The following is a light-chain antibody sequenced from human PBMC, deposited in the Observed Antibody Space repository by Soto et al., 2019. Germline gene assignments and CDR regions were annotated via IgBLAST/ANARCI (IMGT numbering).Light chain of an antibody. CDR2: DAS. V-gene: IGKV3-11*01. CDR1: LSVSSY. J-gene: IGKJ5*01. Sequence: VVTQSPPTLSLSPGGRSTVSWSTSLSVSSYLAWYQQKPGQAPRLLIYDASNRATGIPARFTGSGSGTDFNLTISTLEPEDFAVYYCQQRQYWPPITFGQGTRLEIK. CDR3: QQRQYWPPIT.